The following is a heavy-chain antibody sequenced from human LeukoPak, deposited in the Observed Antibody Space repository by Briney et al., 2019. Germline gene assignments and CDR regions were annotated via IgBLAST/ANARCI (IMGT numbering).Heavy chain of an antibody. CDR1: GYTFSLYA. J-gene: IGHJ5*02. V-gene: IGHV3-23*01. D-gene: IGHD2/OR15-2a*01. Sequence: PGGSLRLSCATSGYTFSLYAMNWVRQAPGRGLEWVSLIGTNPDATHYADSVKGRFIISRDNSRNTLFLQMNSLRAEDTAVYCCAVDLDSTNRWDWLDPWGQGTQVTVSS. CDR2: IGTNPDAT. CDR3: AVDLDSTNRWDWLDP.